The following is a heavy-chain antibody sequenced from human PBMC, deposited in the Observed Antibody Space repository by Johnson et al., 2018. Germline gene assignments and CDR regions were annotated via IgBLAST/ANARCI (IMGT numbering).Heavy chain of an antibody. Sequence: QVQLVESGGGVVQPGRSLRLSCAASGFVFSGFAMHWVRQPPGKGLEWVAIIWYDGRQKYYAEFVKGRLTISRDNSKNIVYLEMSSLRVDDTAVYFCAREGNGDHGMDVWGQGTTVSVSS. J-gene: IGHJ6*02. D-gene: IGHD4-17*01. V-gene: IGHV3-33*01. CDR2: IWYDGRQK. CDR3: AREGNGDHGMDV. CDR1: GFVFSGFA.